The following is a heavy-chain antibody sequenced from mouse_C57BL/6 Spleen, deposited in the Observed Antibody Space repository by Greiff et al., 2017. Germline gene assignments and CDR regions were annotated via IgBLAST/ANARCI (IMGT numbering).Heavy chain of an antibody. D-gene: IGHD1-1*01. V-gene: IGHV14-4*01. CDR3: TTRNYYYGYY. J-gene: IGHJ4*01. CDR2: IDPENGDT. Sequence: EVQLKQSGAELVRPGASVKLSCTASGFNIKDDYMHWVKQRPEQGLEWIGWIDPENGDTEYASKFQGKATITADTSSNTAYLQLSSLTSEDTAVYYCTTRNYYYGYYWGQGTSVTVSS. CDR1: GFNIKDDY.